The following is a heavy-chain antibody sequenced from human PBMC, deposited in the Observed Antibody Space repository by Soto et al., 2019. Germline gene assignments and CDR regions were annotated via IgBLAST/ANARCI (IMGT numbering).Heavy chain of an antibody. CDR2: ISISGTTI. D-gene: IGHD3-9*01. CDR3: GMFRGDGYYNF. V-gene: IGHV3-11*01. Sequence: QVQLVESGGGLVKPGGSLRLSCAASGFTLSDYYMTWIRQAPGKGLEWVSDISISGTTIHYADSVRGRFTISRDNAKNSLCLQMNTVRADDTAVDSCGMFRGDGYYNFWGQGTLVTVSS. J-gene: IGHJ4*02. CDR1: GFTLSDYY.